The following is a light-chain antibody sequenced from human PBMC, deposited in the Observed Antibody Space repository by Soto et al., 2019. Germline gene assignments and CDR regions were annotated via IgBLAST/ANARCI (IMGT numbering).Light chain of an antibody. V-gene: IGKV3-15*01. J-gene: IGKJ1*01. Sequence: RILMQSQATLSVSPGERATLSCRASQSVSNNLAWYQQKPGQAPRLLIYGASTRANDIPARFSGSGSGTEFTLTIRGLQSEDIAVYYCHHYDTWPPWTFGQGTKVDIK. CDR1: QSVSNN. CDR2: GAS. CDR3: HHYDTWPPWT.